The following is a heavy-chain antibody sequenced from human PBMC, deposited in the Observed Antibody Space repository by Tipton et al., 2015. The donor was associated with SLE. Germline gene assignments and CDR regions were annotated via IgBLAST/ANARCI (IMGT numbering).Heavy chain of an antibody. CDR3: ARHWDPHSSGWANWFDP. Sequence: TLSLTCTVSGGSISSYYWSWIRQPPGKGLEWIGYIYYSGSTNYNPSLKSRVTISVDTSKNQFSLKLSSVTAADTAVYYCARHWDPHSSGWANWFDPWGQGTLVTVSS. D-gene: IGHD6-19*01. CDR1: GGSISSYY. CDR2: IYYSGST. V-gene: IGHV4-59*08. J-gene: IGHJ5*02.